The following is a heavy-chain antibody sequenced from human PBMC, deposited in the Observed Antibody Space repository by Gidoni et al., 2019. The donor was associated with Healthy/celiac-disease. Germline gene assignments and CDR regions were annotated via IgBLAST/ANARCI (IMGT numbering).Heavy chain of an antibody. CDR3: ARGTIVHPPAEYFQH. Sequence: QVQLVQSGAEVKKPGSSVKVSCKASVGPFSSYAISWVRPAPGQGLEWMGGITPIFGTANYAQKFQGRVTITADESTSTAYMELSSLRSEDTAVYYCARGTIVHPPAEYFQHWGQGTLVTVSS. CDR2: ITPIFGTA. V-gene: IGHV1-69*01. J-gene: IGHJ1*01. CDR1: VGPFSSYA. D-gene: IGHD3-22*01.